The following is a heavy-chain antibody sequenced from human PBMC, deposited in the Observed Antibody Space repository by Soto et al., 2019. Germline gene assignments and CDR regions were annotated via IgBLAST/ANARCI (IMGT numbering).Heavy chain of an antibody. Sequence: PGESLKISCKGSGYSFAGDWITWVRPKPGKSLDWMGRIDPSDSQTYYSPSFRGHVTISATKSITTVFLQWSSLRASDTAMYYCARQIYDSDTGPNFQYYFDSWGQGTPVTVSS. CDR2: IDPSDSQT. V-gene: IGHV5-10-1*01. CDR3: ARQIYDSDTGPNFQYYFDS. CDR1: GYSFAGDW. J-gene: IGHJ4*02. D-gene: IGHD3-22*01.